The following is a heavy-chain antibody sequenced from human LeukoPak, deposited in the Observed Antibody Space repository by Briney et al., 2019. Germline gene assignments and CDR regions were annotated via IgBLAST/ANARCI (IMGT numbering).Heavy chain of an antibody. CDR3: ARDFGYIWNYVGNYYYYGMVV. J-gene: IGHJ6*01. V-gene: IGHV3-7*05. Sequence: GGSLRLSCVASGFTFSSYCMRWVRQAPGKGLEWVANIKQDGSEKYYVDSVKGRFTISRDNAKNSLYLQMNSLRAEDKAVYYCARDFGYIWNYVGNYYYYGMVVWGQGTTVTVSS. CDR1: GFTFSSYC. D-gene: IGHD1-7*01. CDR2: IKQDGSEK.